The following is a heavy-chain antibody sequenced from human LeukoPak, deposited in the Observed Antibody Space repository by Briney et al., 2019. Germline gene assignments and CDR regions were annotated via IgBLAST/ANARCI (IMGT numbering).Heavy chain of an antibody. CDR3: ARDREYYDSSGYLTYFDY. CDR2: IKQDGSEK. J-gene: IGHJ4*02. CDR1: GFTFSSYW. Sequence: GGSLRLSCVASGFTFSSYWMSWVRQAPGKGLEWVANIKQDGSEKYYVDSVKGRFTISRDNAKNSLYLQMNSLRAEDTAVCYCARDREYYDSSGYLTYFDYWGQGTLVTVSS. D-gene: IGHD3-22*01. V-gene: IGHV3-7*01.